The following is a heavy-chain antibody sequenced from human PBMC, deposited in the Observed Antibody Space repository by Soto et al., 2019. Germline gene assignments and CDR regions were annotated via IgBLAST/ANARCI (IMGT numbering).Heavy chain of an antibody. D-gene: IGHD2-15*01. CDR3: ARLAAYYLHS. CDR1: GGSISSYY. CDR2: IYYSGST. Sequence: SETLSLTCAVSGGSISSYYWSWIRQPPGKGLEWIGYIYYSGSTYYSPSLKSRVTMSIDTSKNQLSLKLNSVTAADTALYYCARLAAYYLHSWGKGTLVTVSS. J-gene: IGHJ4*02. V-gene: IGHV4-59*01.